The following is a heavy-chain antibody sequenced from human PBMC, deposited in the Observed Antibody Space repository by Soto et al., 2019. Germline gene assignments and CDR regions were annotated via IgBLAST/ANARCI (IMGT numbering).Heavy chain of an antibody. Sequence: SVKVSCKASGGTFSSYAISWVRQAPGQGLEWMGGIIPIFGTANYAQKFQDRVTITADESTSTAYMELSSLRSEDTAVYYCARDLGTAAGTPYGMDVWGQGTTVTVSS. CDR1: GGTFSSYA. CDR3: ARDLGTAAGTPYGMDV. J-gene: IGHJ6*02. CDR2: IIPIFGTA. D-gene: IGHD6-13*01. V-gene: IGHV1-69*13.